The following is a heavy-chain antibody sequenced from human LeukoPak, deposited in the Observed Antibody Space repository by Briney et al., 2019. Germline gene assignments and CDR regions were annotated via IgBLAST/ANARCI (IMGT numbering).Heavy chain of an antibody. CDR1: GFSFSSYW. V-gene: IGHV3-7*01. D-gene: IGHD3-10*01. CDR3: TRDFQGRFYYHVDV. J-gene: IGHJ6*03. CDR2: MNQDGSEI. Sequence: GGSLRLSRAASGFSFSSYWMSWVRQAPGRGLEWVANMNQDGSEIYYVDSVKGRLTISRDNAKNSLYLQMNSLRAEDTGVYYCTRDFQGRFYYHVDVWGKGTTVTVSS.